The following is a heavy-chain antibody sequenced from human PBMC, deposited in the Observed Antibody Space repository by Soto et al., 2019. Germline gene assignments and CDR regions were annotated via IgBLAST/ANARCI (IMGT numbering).Heavy chain of an antibody. CDR3: ALSHTVTTDY. CDR2: ISAYNGNT. D-gene: IGHD4-17*01. V-gene: IGHV1-18*01. Sequence: ASVKVSCKASGYTFTGYGISWVRQAPGQGLEWMGWISAYNGNTNYAQKLQGRVTISRDNAKNTVYLQMNSLRAEDTAVYYCALSHTVTTDYWGQGTLVTVSS. CDR1: GYTFTGYG. J-gene: IGHJ4*02.